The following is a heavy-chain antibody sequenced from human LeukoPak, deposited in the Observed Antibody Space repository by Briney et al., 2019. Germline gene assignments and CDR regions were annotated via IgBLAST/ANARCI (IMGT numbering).Heavy chain of an antibody. CDR3: TRGWDH. J-gene: IGHJ4*02. V-gene: IGHV1-8*01. CDR2: INPDSGDA. Sequence: ASVKVSCKASVYTFTSHDINWVRQASGQGLEWMGYINPDSGDAGYAREFQGRLTVTRDNSITTAYMELDSLTAADTAVYYCTRGWDHWGLGTLVTVSS. CDR1: VYTFTSHD.